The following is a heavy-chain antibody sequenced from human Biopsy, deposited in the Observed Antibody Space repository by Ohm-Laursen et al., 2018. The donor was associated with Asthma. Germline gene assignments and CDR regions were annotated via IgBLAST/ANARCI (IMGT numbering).Heavy chain of an antibody. CDR2: IFYSGAT. J-gene: IGHJ4*02. D-gene: IGHD5-12*01. CDR3: ARGTIVAGIDY. Sequence: SETLSLTCPVSGGSVSSDKYYWSWIRQPPGKGLEWIAYIFYSGATNYNPALKSRVVQSIDTSKSQFSLRLNSLSAADTAVYYCARGTIVAGIDYWGRGTLVTVSS. CDR1: GGSVSSDKYY. V-gene: IGHV4-61*01.